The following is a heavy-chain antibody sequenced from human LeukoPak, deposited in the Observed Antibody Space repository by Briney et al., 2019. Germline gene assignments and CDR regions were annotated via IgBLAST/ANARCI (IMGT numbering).Heavy chain of an antibody. CDR1: GFTFSSYW. Sequence: GGSLRLSCAASGFTFSSYWMSWVRQAPGKGLEWVANIKQDGSEKYYVDSVKGRFTISRDNAKNSLYLQMNSLRAEDTAVYYCARETPDFWSGYFDYWGQGTLVTVSS. D-gene: IGHD3-3*01. CDR2: IKQDGSEK. J-gene: IGHJ4*02. V-gene: IGHV3-7*01. CDR3: ARETPDFWSGYFDY.